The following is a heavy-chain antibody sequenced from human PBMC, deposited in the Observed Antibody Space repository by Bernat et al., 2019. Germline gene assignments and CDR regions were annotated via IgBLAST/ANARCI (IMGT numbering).Heavy chain of an antibody. CDR2: ISGSGGGT. V-gene: IGHV3-23*01. CDR3: VKGGAGVPIDY. J-gene: IGHJ4*02. D-gene: IGHD3-16*01. CDR1: GFTFNSYA. Sequence: EVQLLESGGGLVQPGGSLRLSCAASGFTFNSYAMSWVRQAPGKGLEWVSTISGSGGGTYYADSVRGRFTISRDNSKNTLYLQMNSLRAEDTALYYCVKGGAGVPIDYWGQGTLVTVSS.